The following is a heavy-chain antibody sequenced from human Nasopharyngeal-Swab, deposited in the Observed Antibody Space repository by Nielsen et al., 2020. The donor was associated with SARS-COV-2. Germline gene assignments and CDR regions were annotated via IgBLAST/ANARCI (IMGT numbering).Heavy chain of an antibody. CDR3: VRDLYYGFDH. J-gene: IGHJ4*02. D-gene: IGHD3-10*01. V-gene: IGHV3-48*04. Sequence: GGSLRLSCEASGFSFDNFPMNWVRQAPGRGLEWISNIRTSVEGGMFYADSVKGRFTISRDDAKSSLFPQMNSLRVEDTAVYYCVRDLYYGFDHWGQGTLVTVSS. CDR1: GFSFDNFP. CDR2: IRTSVEGGM.